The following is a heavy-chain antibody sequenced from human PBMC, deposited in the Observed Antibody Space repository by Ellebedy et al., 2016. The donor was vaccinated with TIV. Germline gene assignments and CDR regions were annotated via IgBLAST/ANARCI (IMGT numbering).Heavy chain of an antibody. CDR1: GDSISSSSYF. Sequence: SETLSLXCSVSGDSISSSSYFWGWIRQPPGKGLDWIGIIYYSGSTYYNPPLNSRVTISIDTSKNQFSLNLSSVTAADTAVYYCARPLRSTVTTSIYFDYWGQGTLVTVSS. D-gene: IGHD4-17*01. V-gene: IGHV4-39*01. J-gene: IGHJ4*02. CDR3: ARPLRSTVTTSIYFDY. CDR2: IYYSGST.